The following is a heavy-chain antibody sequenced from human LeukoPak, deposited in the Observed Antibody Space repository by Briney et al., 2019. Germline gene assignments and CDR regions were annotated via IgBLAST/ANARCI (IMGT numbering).Heavy chain of an antibody. CDR3: ARELPTGIEGYFDY. Sequence: SETLSLTCTVSGGSITTDRYNWGWIRQPPGKGLEWIGSIFHRGATYYNPSLKSRVAISVDTSKNQFSLKLSSVTAADTAVYYCARELPTGIEGYFDYWGQGTLVTVSS. CDR1: GGSITTDRYN. V-gene: IGHV4-39*07. D-gene: IGHD2-21*01. J-gene: IGHJ4*02. CDR2: IFHRGAT.